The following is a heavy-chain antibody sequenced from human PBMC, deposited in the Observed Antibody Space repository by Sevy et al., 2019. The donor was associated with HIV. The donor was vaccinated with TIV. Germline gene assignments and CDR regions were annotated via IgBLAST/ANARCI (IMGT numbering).Heavy chain of an antibody. CDR1: GYTVTGYY. Sequence: ASVKVSCKASGYTVTGYYMHWVRQAPGQGLEWMGWINPNSGGTNYAQKFQGRVTMTRDTSISKAYMELSRLRSDDTALYYCVRDMELVDEGTQEFYYWGQGTLVTVSS. CDR2: INPNSGGT. D-gene: IGHD1-7*01. J-gene: IGHJ4*02. V-gene: IGHV1-2*02. CDR3: VRDMELVDEGTQEFYY.